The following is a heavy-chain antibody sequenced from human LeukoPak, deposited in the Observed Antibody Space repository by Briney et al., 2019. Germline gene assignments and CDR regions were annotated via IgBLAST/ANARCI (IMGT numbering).Heavy chain of an antibody. CDR1: GGSFSGYY. D-gene: IGHD3-10*01. Sequence: KPSETLSLTCAVYGGSFSGYYWSWIRQPPGKGLQWIGYIYYSGSTNYNPSLKSRVTISVDTSKNQFSLKLSSVTAADTAVYYCARLTMVRGAPDYWGQGTLVTVSS. J-gene: IGHJ4*02. CDR2: IYYSGST. V-gene: IGHV4-59*01. CDR3: ARLTMVRGAPDY.